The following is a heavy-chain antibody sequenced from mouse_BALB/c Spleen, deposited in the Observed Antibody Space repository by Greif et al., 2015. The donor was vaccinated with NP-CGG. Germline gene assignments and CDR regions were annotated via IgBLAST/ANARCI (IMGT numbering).Heavy chain of an antibody. CDR1: GFAFSSYD. V-gene: IGHV5-12-1*01. CDR2: ISSGGGST. J-gene: IGHJ4*01. D-gene: IGHD2-4*01. Sequence: EVKLVESGGGLVKPGGSLKLSCAASGFAFSSYDMSWVRQTPEKRLEWVAYISSGGGSTYYPDTVKGRFTISRDNAKNTLYLQMSSLKSEDTAMYYCARQGGYDYGHAMDYWGQGTSVTVSS. CDR3: ARQGGYDYGHAMDY.